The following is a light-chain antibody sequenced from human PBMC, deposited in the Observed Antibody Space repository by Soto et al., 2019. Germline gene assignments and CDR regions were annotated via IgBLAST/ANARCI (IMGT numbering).Light chain of an antibody. V-gene: IGLV2-14*01. Sequence: QSVLTQPASVSGSPGQSITIPCTGTSSDIGDYNYVSWYQQHPGKAPKLLIYEVYNRPAGVSNRFSGSKSGNTASLTISGLQTGDEGDYCCSSYSSTNTLYVFGTGTKVTVL. CDR2: EVY. CDR3: SSYSSTNTLYV. CDR1: SSDIGDYNY. J-gene: IGLJ1*01.